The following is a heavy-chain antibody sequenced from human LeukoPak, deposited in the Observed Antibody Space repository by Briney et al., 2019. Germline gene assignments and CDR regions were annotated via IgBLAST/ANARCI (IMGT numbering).Heavy chain of an antibody. CDR3: ARGMREARYFFDY. J-gene: IGHJ4*02. Sequence: GGSLRLSCAASGFTFSSYSMNWVRQAPGKGREWVSSISSSSSYTYYADSAKGRFTISRDNARNSLYLQMNSLRAEDTAVYYCARGMREARYFFDYWGQGTLVTVSS. D-gene: IGHD3-10*01. V-gene: IGHV3-21*01. CDR2: ISSSSSYT. CDR1: GFTFSSYS.